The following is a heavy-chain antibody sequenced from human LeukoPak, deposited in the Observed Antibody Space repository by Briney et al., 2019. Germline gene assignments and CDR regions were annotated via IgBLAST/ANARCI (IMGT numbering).Heavy chain of an antibody. CDR1: GFTFSTYA. J-gene: IGHJ4*02. CDR3: ARKDDYRYYFDY. V-gene: IGHV3-30-3*01. D-gene: IGHD4-11*01. Sequence: GGSLRLSCAASGFTFSTYAMRWVRQAPGKGLEWVAIISYDGSNEYYADSMKGRFTISRDNSKNTLYLQMNSLRAEDTAVYYCARKDDYRYYFDYWGQGTLVTVSS. CDR2: ISYDGSNE.